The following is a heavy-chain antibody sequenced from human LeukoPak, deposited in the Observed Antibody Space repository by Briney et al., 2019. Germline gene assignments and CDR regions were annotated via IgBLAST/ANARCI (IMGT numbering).Heavy chain of an antibody. Sequence: SETLSLTCAVYGGSFSGYYCSWIRQPPGKGLEWIGEINHSGSTNYNPSLKSRVTISVDTSKNQFSLKLSSVTAADTAVYYCARRGYSYGLAFFDYWGQGTLVTVSS. V-gene: IGHV4-34*01. CDR3: ARRGYSYGLAFFDY. D-gene: IGHD5-18*01. CDR2: INHSGST. CDR1: GGSFSGYY. J-gene: IGHJ4*02.